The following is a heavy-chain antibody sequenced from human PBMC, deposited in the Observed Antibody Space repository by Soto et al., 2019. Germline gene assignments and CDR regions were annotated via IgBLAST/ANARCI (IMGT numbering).Heavy chain of an antibody. CDR2: INPGSGGT. D-gene: IGHD3-16*01. CDR1: GYSFTGYY. J-gene: IGHJ4*01. V-gene: IGHV1-2*02. CDR3: ARDLGGLGDPCDH. Sequence: ASVKVSCKAAGYSFTGYYMHWVRQAPGQGFEWMGWINPGSGGTNYAQKFQGRVTVTRDTSISTAYMELTRLRSDDTAVYFCARDLGGLGDPCDHWGHGTRGTVSS.